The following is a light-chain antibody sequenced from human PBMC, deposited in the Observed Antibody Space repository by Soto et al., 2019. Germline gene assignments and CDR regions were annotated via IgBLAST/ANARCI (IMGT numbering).Light chain of an antibody. J-gene: IGLJ1*01. V-gene: IGLV2-23*01. CDR3: SSYAGSTTYV. Sequence: QSALTQPASVSGSPGQSITLSCTGTSSDVGSYNLVSWFQQHPGKAPKLVIYEGTKRPSGVSNRFSGSKSGNTASLTISGLQAEDEADYYCSSYAGSTTYVFGTGTKVTVL. CDR2: EGT. CDR1: SSDVGSYNL.